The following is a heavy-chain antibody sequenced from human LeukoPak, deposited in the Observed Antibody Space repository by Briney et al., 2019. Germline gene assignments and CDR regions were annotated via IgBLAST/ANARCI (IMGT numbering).Heavy chain of an antibody. Sequence: GGSLRLSCAASGFTFSSYAMSWVRQAPGKGLEWVSAISGSGGSTYYADSVKGRFTISRDNSKNTLYLQMNSLRAEDTAVYYCAKDGIYIYYYDSSGPDDYWGQGTLVTVSS. D-gene: IGHD3-22*01. CDR1: GFTFSSYA. J-gene: IGHJ4*02. CDR3: AKDGIYIYYYDSSGPDDY. V-gene: IGHV3-23*01. CDR2: ISGSGGST.